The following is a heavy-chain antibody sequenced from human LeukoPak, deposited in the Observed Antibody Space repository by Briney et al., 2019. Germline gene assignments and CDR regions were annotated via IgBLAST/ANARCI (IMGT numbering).Heavy chain of an antibody. CDR3: ASLGIGGY. Sequence: GGSLRLSCADSGFTFSSYVMSWVRQAPGKGLEWVSAISGNGRDTHYPDSVKGRFTISRDNSKNTVYLQMNSLRAEDTAVYYCASLGIGGYWGQGTLVTVSS. V-gene: IGHV3-23*01. CDR1: GFTFSSYV. CDR2: ISGNGRDT. J-gene: IGHJ4*02. D-gene: IGHD7-27*01.